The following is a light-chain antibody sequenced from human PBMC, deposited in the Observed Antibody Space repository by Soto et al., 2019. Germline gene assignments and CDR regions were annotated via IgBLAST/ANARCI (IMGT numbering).Light chain of an antibody. CDR3: QQRSNWRIT. CDR2: GAS. Sequence: EIVMTQSPATLSVSPGEGATLSCRASQSVSSKLAWYQQKPGQAPRLLIYGASTRATGIPARFSGSGSGTDFTLTISSLEPEDFAVYYCQQRSNWRITFGQGTRLEIK. J-gene: IGKJ5*01. CDR1: QSVSSK. V-gene: IGKV3-15*01.